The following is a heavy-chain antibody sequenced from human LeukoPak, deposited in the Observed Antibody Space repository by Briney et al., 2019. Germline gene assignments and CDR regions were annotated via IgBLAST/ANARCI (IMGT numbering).Heavy chain of an antibody. CDR1: GFTFSSYA. Sequence: PGRSLRLSCAASGFTFSSYAMHWVRQAPGKGLEWVAVISYDGSNKYYADSVKGRFTISRDNSKNTLYLQMNSLRAEDTVVYYCARDRGFLQWPTDYYFDYWGQGTLVTVSS. V-gene: IGHV3-30*04. CDR2: ISYDGSNK. J-gene: IGHJ4*02. D-gene: IGHD4-11*01. CDR3: ARDRGFLQWPTDYYFDY.